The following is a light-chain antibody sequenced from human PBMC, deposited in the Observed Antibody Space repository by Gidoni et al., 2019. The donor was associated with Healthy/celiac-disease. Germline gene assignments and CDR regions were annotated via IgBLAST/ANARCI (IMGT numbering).Light chain of an antibody. J-gene: IGKJ4*02. V-gene: IGKV4-1*01. CDR3: QQYYSTPLT. CDR1: QSVLYSSNNKNY. Sequence: DIVMTQSPDSLAVSLGERATINCKSSQSVLYSSNNKNYLAWYQQKPGQPPKLLIYWASTRESGVPDRFSGSGSGTDFTLTISRLQAEDVAVYYCQQYYSTPLTFGGXTKVEIK. CDR2: WAS.